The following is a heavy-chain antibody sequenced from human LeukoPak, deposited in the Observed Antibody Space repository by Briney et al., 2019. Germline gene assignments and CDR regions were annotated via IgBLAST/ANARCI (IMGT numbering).Heavy chain of an antibody. CDR3: ARGRAAGTFWLDY. D-gene: IGHD6-13*01. V-gene: IGHV1-18*01. Sequence: ASVRVSCKASGYTFSSYGISWVRQAPGQGLEWMGWISGNNGNTNYAQKVQGRVTMTTDTSTSTAYMELRSLRSDDTAVYYCARGRAAGTFWLDYWGQGTLVTVSS. CDR2: ISGNNGNT. J-gene: IGHJ4*02. CDR1: GYTFSSYG.